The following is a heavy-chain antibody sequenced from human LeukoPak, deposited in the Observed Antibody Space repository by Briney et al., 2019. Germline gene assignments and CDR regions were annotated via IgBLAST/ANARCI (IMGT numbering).Heavy chain of an antibody. J-gene: IGHJ3*02. Sequence: GGSLRLSCAASGFIFSRFWMHWVRQAPGKGLVWVSRINSDGTSTTYADSVKGRFTISRDNAKNTPYLQMNSPRAEDTAVYYCARTYYDILTGPDAFDIWGQGTMVTVSS. V-gene: IGHV3-74*01. D-gene: IGHD3-9*01. CDR3: ARTYYDILTGPDAFDI. CDR1: GFIFSRFW. CDR2: INSDGTST.